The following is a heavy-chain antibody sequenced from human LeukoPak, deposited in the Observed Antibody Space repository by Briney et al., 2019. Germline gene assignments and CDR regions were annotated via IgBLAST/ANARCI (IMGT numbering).Heavy chain of an antibody. CDR2: IRSKTDGGTT. V-gene: IGHV3-15*01. CDR1: GFTFSNGW. D-gene: IGHD3-22*01. Sequence: GGSLRLSCAVSGFTFSNGWMSWVRQAPGKGLEWVGRIRSKTDGGTTDYGAPAKGRFTISRDDSRNTLYLQMNILKTEDTAVYYCTTEYYYDSPGVFDYWGQGTLVTVSS. CDR3: TTEYYYDSPGVFDY. J-gene: IGHJ4*02.